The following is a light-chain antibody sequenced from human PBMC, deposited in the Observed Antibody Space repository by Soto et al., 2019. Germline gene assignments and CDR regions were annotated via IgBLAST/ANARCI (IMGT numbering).Light chain of an antibody. V-gene: IGLV2-14*01. CDR2: EVN. CDR1: SSDVGAYIF. J-gene: IGLJ1*01. Sequence: QSVLTQPASVSGSPGQSITISCTGTSSDVGAYIFVSWYQQYPGKAPKVMIYEVNNRPSGVSNRFSGSKSGNTASLTISGLQAEDEADYYCSSFTRSSTYVFGSGTKVTVL. CDR3: SSFTRSSTYV.